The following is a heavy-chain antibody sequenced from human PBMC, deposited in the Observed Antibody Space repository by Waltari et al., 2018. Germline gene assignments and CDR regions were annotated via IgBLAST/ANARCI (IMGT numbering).Heavy chain of an antibody. V-gene: IGHV1-2*02. J-gene: IGHJ4*02. CDR1: GYNFTGYY. Sequence: QVQLVQSGAEVKKPGASVKVSCKASGYNFTGYYMHWVRQAPGQGLEWRGWINPKRVGTNFAQKFQGRVTMTRDTSISTAYMELSRLRSDDTAVYYCARSADFWSGYYRGPFDYWGQGTLVTVSS. CDR3: ARSADFWSGYYRGPFDY. D-gene: IGHD3-3*01. CDR2: INPKRVGT.